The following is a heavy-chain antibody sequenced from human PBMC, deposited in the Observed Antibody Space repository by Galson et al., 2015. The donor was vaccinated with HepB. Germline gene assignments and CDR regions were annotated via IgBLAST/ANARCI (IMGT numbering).Heavy chain of an antibody. D-gene: IGHD1-1*01. V-gene: IGHV6-1*01. CDR1: GDSVSNSSAA. CDR3: ARDEEIWNAFEY. CDR2: TYYRSKWYN. Sequence: CAISGDSVSNSSAAWNWIRQSPSRGLEWLGRTYYRSKWYNEYVVSVRSRITINPDTSKNQFSLQMNSVTPEDTAVYYCARDEEIWNAFEYWCQGTLVTVSS. J-gene: IGHJ4*02.